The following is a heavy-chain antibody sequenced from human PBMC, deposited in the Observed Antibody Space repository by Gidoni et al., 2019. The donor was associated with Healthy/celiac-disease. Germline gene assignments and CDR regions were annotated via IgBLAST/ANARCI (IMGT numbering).Heavy chain of an antibody. CDR1: GGSIRRYY. V-gene: IGHV4-4*07. J-gene: IGHJ4*02. CDR3: AREDEVYSGEYYFDY. Sequence: VQLPESGPGLVKPSETLSLTCTVPGGSIRRYYWRWIRQPAGKGLEWIGRIYTSGSTNYNPSLKSRVTMAVDTSKNQFSLKLSSVTAADTAVYYCAREDEVYSGEYYFDYWGQGTLVTVSS. CDR2: IYTSGST. D-gene: IGHD2-8*01.